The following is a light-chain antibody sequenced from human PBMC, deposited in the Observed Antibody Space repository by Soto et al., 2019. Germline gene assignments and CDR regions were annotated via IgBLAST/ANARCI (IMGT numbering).Light chain of an antibody. Sequence: ALTQPASVSGSPGQSITISCTGTSSDVGGYNYVSWYQQHPGKAPKLMIYDVTNRPSGVSNRFSGSKSGNTASLTISGLQAEDEADYYCSSYTSYSTLVVFGGGTKLTVL. CDR1: SSDVGGYNY. CDR2: DVT. V-gene: IGLV2-14*01. J-gene: IGLJ2*01. CDR3: SSYTSYSTLVV.